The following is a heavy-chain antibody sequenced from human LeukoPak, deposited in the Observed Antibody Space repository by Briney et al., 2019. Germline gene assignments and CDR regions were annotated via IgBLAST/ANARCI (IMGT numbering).Heavy chain of an antibody. Sequence: ASVKVSCKASGFTFTSSAMHWVRQAPGQGLEWMGIINPSGGSTNYAQKFQGRVTMTRDTSTSTVYMELSSLRSEDTAVYYCAKDLYHRYYHNSGHAFDYWGQGTLVTVSS. V-gene: IGHV1-46*01. J-gene: IGHJ4*02. CDR3: AKDLYHRYYHNSGHAFDY. D-gene: IGHD3-22*01. CDR1: GFTFTSSA. CDR2: INPSGGST.